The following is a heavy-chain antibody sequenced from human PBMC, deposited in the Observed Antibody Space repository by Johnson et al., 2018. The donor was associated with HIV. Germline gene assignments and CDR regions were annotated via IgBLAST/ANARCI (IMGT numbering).Heavy chain of an antibody. CDR2: ISWSSGSI. CDR3: AKEKKRYSSSSIFAFDI. V-gene: IGHV3-9*01. Sequence: VQLVESGGGLVQPGRSLRLSCAASGFTFDDYAMHWVRQAPGKGLEWVSGISWSSGSIGYADSVKGRFTISRDNAKNSLYLQMNSLRAEDTALYYCAKEKKRYSSSSIFAFDIWGQGTMVTVSS. J-gene: IGHJ3*02. D-gene: IGHD6-6*01. CDR1: GFTFDDYA.